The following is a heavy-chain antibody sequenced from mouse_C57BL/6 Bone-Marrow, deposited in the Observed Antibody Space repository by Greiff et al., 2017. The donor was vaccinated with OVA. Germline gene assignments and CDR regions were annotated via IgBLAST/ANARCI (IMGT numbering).Heavy chain of an antibody. CDR1: GYSFTGYF. J-gene: IGHJ4*01. Sequence: EVNLVESGPELVKPGDSVKISCKASGYSFTGYFMNWVMQSHGKSLEWIGRINPYNGDTFYNQKFKGKATLTVDKSSSTAHMELRSLTSEDSAVYYCARSYDGYYLYYAIDYGGQGTSVPVSS. V-gene: IGHV1-20*01. CDR2: INPYNGDT. CDR3: ARSYDGYYLYYAIDY. D-gene: IGHD2-3*01.